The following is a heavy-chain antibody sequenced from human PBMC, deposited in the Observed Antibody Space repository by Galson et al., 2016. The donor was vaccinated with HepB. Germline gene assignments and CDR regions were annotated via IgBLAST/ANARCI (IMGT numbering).Heavy chain of an antibody. D-gene: IGHD6-6*01. CDR3: ARELVRSAFDL. CDR1: GFTLSGSG. J-gene: IGHJ3*01. V-gene: IGHV3-48*02. Sequence: SLRLSCAASGFTLSGSGLNWVRQAPGRGLQWISYISSAIRPIYYADSVKGRFTISRDNAKNSVYLQMNSPRDEDTGVYYCARELVRSAFDLWGQGTMVTVSS. CDR2: ISSAIRPI.